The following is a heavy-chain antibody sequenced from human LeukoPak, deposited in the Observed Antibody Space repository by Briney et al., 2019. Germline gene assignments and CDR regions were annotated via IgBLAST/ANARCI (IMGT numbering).Heavy chain of an antibody. D-gene: IGHD1-26*01. J-gene: IGHJ6*03. CDR2: IYSSGST. Sequence: PSETLSLTCNVSGGSIRGYYWSWIRQPPGKGLEWIGYIYSSGSTNYNPSLKGRVTMSVDTSKNQFSLKVSSVTAADTAVYYCARFKTSGTYYMDVWGKGTTVTVSS. CDR3: ARFKTSGTYYMDV. V-gene: IGHV4-59*01. CDR1: GGSIRGYY.